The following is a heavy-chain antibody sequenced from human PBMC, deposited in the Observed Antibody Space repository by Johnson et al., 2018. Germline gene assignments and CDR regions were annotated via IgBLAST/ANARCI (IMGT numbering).Heavy chain of an antibody. CDR3: NKRSRDGYNSPNDD. V-gene: IGHV3-53*01. D-gene: IGHD5-24*01. J-gene: IGHJ4*02. CDR2: IYSGGDT. Sequence: EVQLVESGGGLIQPGGSLRLSCAASGFTVSSRYMSWVRQAPGKGLEWVSFIYSGGDTYYLDSVKGRFTISRDNSKNTVYLQLNSLRVEDTAIYYCNKRSRDGYNSPNDDWGQGTLVTVSS. CDR1: GFTVSSRY.